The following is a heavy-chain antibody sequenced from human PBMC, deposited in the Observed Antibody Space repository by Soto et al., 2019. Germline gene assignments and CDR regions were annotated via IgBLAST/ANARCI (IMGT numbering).Heavy chain of an antibody. J-gene: IGHJ4*02. CDR1: GGSISSYY. D-gene: IGHD6-13*01. CDR2: IYTSGST. Sequence: SETLSLTCTVSGGSISSYYWSWIRQPAGKGLEWIGRIYTSGSTNYNPSLKSRVTMSVDTSKNQFSLKLSSVTAADTAVYYCAAVYSGSWYGGFDYWGQGTLVTVSS. V-gene: IGHV4-4*07. CDR3: AAVYSGSWYGGFDY.